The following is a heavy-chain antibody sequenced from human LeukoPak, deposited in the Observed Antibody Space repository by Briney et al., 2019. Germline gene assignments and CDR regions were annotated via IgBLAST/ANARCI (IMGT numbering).Heavy chain of an antibody. D-gene: IGHD6-19*01. V-gene: IGHV1-2*02. J-gene: IGHJ4*02. CDR3: ARDSGSGWQY. Sequence: ASVTVSFTGSGYTFTVYYMHWVRQAPGQGREGMGWMNPNSGCTNYAQKFQGSVTMTSDTSISTAYMELSRLRSDDTAVYYCARDSGSGWQYWGQGTLVTVSS. CDR1: GYTFTVYY. CDR2: MNPNSGCT.